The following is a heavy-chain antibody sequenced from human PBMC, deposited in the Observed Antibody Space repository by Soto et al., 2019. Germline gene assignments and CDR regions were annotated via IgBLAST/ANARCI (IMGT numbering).Heavy chain of an antibody. CDR3: ARKDYYGAGIYYFDH. V-gene: IGHV1-3*01. CDR2: INVANGDT. Sequence: QVQLVQSGAEVKKPGASVKVSCKASGYTSTAYPMHWVRQAPGQRLEWMGWINVANGDTGYSQKFQGRVTVTRDTSASTVYMEPSSLTSEDTAVYYCARKDYYGAGIYYFDHWGQGTLVTVSS. J-gene: IGHJ4*02. D-gene: IGHD3-10*01. CDR1: GYTSTAYP.